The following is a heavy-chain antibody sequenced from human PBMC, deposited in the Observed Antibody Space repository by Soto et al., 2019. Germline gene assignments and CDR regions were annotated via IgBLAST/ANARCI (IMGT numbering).Heavy chain of an antibody. V-gene: IGHV3-53*04. Sequence: EAQLVESGGGLVQPGGSLRLSCAASGFSVSSTYMSWVRQAPGKGLEWVSVIYISGSTRYADSVRGRFTTSRQNSENTLFLQLMSLRHEDTAVYYCVRGLWFGQLYADLWGQGTLVTVSS. CDR3: VRGLWFGQLYADL. D-gene: IGHD3-10*01. CDR1: GFSVSSTY. CDR2: IYISGST. J-gene: IGHJ5*02.